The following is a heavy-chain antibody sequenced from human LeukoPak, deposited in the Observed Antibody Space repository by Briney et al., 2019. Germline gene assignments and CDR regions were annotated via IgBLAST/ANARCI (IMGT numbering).Heavy chain of an antibody. CDR1: GFTFSSYN. CDR3: ASQTGATAFEM. D-gene: IGHD1-7*01. Sequence: GGSLRLSCAASGFTFSSYNMNWVRQAPGKGLEWVSYISSSSSTIYYADSVKGRFTISRDNAKNSLHLQMNSLRAEDTAVYYCASQTGATAFEMWGQGTMVTVSS. V-gene: IGHV3-48*01. J-gene: IGHJ3*02. CDR2: ISSSSSTI.